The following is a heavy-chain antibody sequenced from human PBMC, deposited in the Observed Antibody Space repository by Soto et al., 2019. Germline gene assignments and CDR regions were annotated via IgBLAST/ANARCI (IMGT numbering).Heavy chain of an antibody. CDR2: IDHSGST. D-gene: IGHD2-15*01. Sequence: QVQLQQWGAGLLKPSETLSLTCAVNGGSFSAYYWTWIRQPPGRGLEWIGEIDHSGSTNYNPSLDSRVSMSIDTAKNRFSLNVSAVTAADTAVYYCVRGLRYSGMDVWGQGTTVTVS. V-gene: IGHV4-34*01. J-gene: IGHJ6*02. CDR3: VRGLRYSGMDV. CDR1: GGSFSAYY.